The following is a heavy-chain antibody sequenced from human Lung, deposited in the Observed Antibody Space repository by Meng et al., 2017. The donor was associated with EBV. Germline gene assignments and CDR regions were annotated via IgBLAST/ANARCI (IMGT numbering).Heavy chain of an antibody. V-gene: IGHV4-4*07. D-gene: IGHD2-15*01. Sequence: QVQLQESGPGMVKPSETLSLTCTPSGGFISTYYWSWIRQPAGKGLEYIGRIYTSEITDYNPSLKGRVTMSVDTSKNQFSLKLSSVTAADTAVYYCAVTRYCSGGSCFDYWGQGTLVTVSS. J-gene: IGHJ4*02. CDR2: IYTSEIT. CDR3: AVTRYCSGGSCFDY. CDR1: GGFISTYY.